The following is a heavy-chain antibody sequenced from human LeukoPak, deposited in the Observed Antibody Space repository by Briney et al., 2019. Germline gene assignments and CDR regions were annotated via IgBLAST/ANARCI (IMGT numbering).Heavy chain of an antibody. V-gene: IGHV3-23*01. CDR3: AKSLAVYYYYGMDV. J-gene: IGHJ6*02. CDR1: GFTFSSYA. CDR2: ISGSGDST. Sequence: GGSLRLSCAASGFTFSSYAMSWVRQAPGKGLECVSAISGSGDSTYYADSVKGRFTISRDNPKNTLYPQMNSLRAEDTAVYYCAKSLAVYYYYGMDVWGQGTTVTVSS.